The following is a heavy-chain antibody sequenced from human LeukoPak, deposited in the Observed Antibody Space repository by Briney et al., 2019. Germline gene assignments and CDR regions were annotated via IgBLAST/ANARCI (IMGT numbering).Heavy chain of an antibody. CDR1: GGSISSSSYY. J-gene: IGHJ4*02. V-gene: IGHV4-39*01. Sequence: SETLSLTCTVSGGSISSSSYYWGWIRQPPGKGLEWIGSIYYSGSTYYNPSLKSRVTISVDTSKNQFSLKLSSVTAADTAVYYCARQVTPGYLDYWGQGTLVTVSS. CDR2: IYYSGST. D-gene: IGHD2-21*02. CDR3: ARQVTPGYLDY.